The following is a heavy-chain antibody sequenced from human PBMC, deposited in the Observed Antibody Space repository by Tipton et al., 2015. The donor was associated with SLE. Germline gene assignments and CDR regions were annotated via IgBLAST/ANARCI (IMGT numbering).Heavy chain of an antibody. J-gene: IGHJ6*03. Sequence: SLRLFCAASGFTFSTYGMHWVRQAPGKGLEWVSTMSSSGGRTYYADSVKGRFTISRDNSKNTLWLQMNSLRAEDTAVYYCAKDRGIALVGGVYYMDVWGKGTTVTVSS. CDR2: MSSSGGRT. CDR3: AKDRGIALVGGVYYMDV. CDR1: GFTFSTYG. D-gene: IGHD6-19*01. V-gene: IGHV3-23*01.